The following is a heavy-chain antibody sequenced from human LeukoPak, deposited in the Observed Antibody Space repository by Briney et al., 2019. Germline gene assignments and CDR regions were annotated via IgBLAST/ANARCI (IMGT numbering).Heavy chain of an antibody. V-gene: IGHV1-69*13. CDR2: IIPIFGTA. J-gene: IGHJ6*02. CDR1: GGTFSSYA. D-gene: IGHD3-10*01. CDR3: ARSSNYYGSGSEGMDV. Sequence: SVKVSCKASGGTFSSYAISWVRQAPGQGLEWMGGIIPIFGTANYAQKFQGRVTITADESTSTAYMELSSLRSEDTAVYYCARSSNYYGSGSEGMDVWGQGTTVTVSS.